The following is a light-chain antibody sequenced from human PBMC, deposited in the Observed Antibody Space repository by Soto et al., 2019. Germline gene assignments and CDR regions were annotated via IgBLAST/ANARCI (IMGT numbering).Light chain of an antibody. J-gene: IGLJ1*01. CDR3: SSYTSSSTYNYV. Sequence: QSFLTQPASVSGSPGQSITISCTGTSSDVGGYNYVSWYQQHPGKAPKLMIYEVSNRPSGVSNRFSGSKSGNTASLTISGLQAEDEADYYCSSYTSSSTYNYVFGTGTKV. V-gene: IGLV2-14*01. CDR1: SSDVGGYNY. CDR2: EVS.